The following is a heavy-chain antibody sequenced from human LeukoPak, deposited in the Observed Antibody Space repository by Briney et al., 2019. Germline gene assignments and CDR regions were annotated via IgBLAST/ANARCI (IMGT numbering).Heavy chain of an antibody. Sequence: GGSLRLSCAASGFTFSSYSMNWVRQAPGKGLEWVSSISSSSSYIYYADSVKGRFTISRDNAKNSLYLQTNSLRAEDTAVYYCARDKWGRGYSYGYSYYFDYWGQGTLVTVSS. CDR3: ARDKWGRGYSYGYSYYFDY. D-gene: IGHD5-18*01. CDR2: ISSSSSYI. V-gene: IGHV3-21*01. J-gene: IGHJ4*02. CDR1: GFTFSSYS.